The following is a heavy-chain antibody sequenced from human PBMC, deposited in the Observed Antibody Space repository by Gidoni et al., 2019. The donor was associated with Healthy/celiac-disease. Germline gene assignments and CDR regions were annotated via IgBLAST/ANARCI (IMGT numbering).Heavy chain of an antibody. V-gene: IGHV3-21*01. D-gene: IGHD1-1*01. Sequence: EVQLVESGGGLVKPGGSLRLSCAASGFTFSSYSMNWVRQAPGKGLEWVSSISSSSSYIYYAGSVKGRFTISRDNAKNSLYLQMNSLRAEDTAVYYCAGEALWTNAFDIWGQGTMVTVSS. J-gene: IGHJ3*02. CDR2: ISSSSSYI. CDR1: GFTFSSYS. CDR3: AGEALWTNAFDI.